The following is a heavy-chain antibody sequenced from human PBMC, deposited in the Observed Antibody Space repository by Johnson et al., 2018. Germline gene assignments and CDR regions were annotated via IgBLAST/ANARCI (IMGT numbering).Heavy chain of an antibody. CDR1: GGTFSTYT. V-gene: IGHV1-46*01. Sequence: QVQLVQSGAEVKKPGSSVKVSCKASGGTFSTYTINWVRQAPGQGLECMGIINPSGGSTIYAQKFQGRVTMTRDTSTSTVYMELSSLRSEDTAVYYCAHGGAFQHWGQGTLVTVSA. CDR2: INPSGGST. CDR3: AHGGAFQH. J-gene: IGHJ1*01.